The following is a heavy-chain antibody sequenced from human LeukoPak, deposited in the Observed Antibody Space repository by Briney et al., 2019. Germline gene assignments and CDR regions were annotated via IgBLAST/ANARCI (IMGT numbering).Heavy chain of an antibody. Sequence: SVKVSCKASGGTFSSYAISWVRQAPGQGLEWMGGIIPIFGTANYAQKFQGRVTITADESTSTAYMELSSLRSEDTAVYYCARAIGVYSSSWYGGSWFDPWGQGTLVTVSS. D-gene: IGHD6-13*01. CDR2: IIPIFGTA. CDR3: ARAIGVYSSSWYGGSWFDP. J-gene: IGHJ5*02. CDR1: GGTFSSYA. V-gene: IGHV1-69*13.